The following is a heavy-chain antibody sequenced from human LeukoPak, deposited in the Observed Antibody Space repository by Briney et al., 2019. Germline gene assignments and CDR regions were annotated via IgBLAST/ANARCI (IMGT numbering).Heavy chain of an antibody. CDR1: GGSISSYY. CDR2: IYYSGST. J-gene: IGHJ6*02. CDR3: ARQSSIYYYGMDV. Sequence: SETLSLTCTVSGGSISSYYWSWIRQPPGKGLEWIGYIYYSGSTNYNPSLKSRVTISVDTSKNQFSLKLSPVTAADTAVYYCARQSSIYYYGMDVWGQGTTVTVSS. V-gene: IGHV4-59*08.